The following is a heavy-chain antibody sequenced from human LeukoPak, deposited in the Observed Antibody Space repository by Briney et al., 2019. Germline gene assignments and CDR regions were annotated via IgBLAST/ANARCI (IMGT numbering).Heavy chain of an antibody. Sequence: PGGSLRLSCAASGFTFSDYYMSWIRQAPGKGLEWVSYISSSGSTIYYADSVKGRFTISRDNAKNSLYLQMNSLRAEDTAVYYCASGGYSGYDQEYYFDYWGQGTLVTVSS. D-gene: IGHD5-12*01. CDR1: GFTFSDYY. J-gene: IGHJ4*02. V-gene: IGHV3-11*04. CDR3: ASGGYSGYDQEYYFDY. CDR2: ISSSGSTI.